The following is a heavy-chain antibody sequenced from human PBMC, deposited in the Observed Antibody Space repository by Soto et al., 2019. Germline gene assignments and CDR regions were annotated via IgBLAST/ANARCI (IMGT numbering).Heavy chain of an antibody. CDR1: GGTFSSYA. Sequence: ASVKVSCKASGGTFSSYAISWVRQAPGQGLEWMGGIIPIFGTANYAQKFQGRVTITADESTSTAYMELSSLRSEDTAVYYCAWKAIGVTTRYGMDVWGQGTTVTVSS. V-gene: IGHV1-69*13. CDR3: AWKAIGVTTRYGMDV. CDR2: IIPIFGTA. D-gene: IGHD4-17*01. J-gene: IGHJ6*02.